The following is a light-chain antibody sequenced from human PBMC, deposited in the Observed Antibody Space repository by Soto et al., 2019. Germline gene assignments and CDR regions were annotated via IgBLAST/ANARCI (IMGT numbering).Light chain of an antibody. CDR2: GAS. CDR3: QLYSRSPRQIT. V-gene: IGKV3-20*01. J-gene: IGKJ5*01. CDR1: QSVTGNY. Sequence: EVVLTQSPGTLSLSPGDRATLSCGASQSVTGNYLAWYQQKPGQAPRLLIFGASTRATGIPDRFSGSGSGTDFTLTISRLEPEDFAVYYCQLYSRSPRQITFGQGTRLEIK.